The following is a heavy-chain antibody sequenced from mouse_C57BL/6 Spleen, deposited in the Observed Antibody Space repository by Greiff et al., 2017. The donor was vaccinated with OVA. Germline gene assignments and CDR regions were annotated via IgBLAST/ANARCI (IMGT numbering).Heavy chain of an antibody. Sequence: QVQLKQPGAELVMPGASVKLSCKASGYTFTSYWMHWVKQRPGQGLEWIGEIDPSDSYTNYNQKFKGKSTLTVDKSSSTAYMQLSSLTSEDSAVYYCARGEILRYPFDVWGTGTTVTVSS. D-gene: IGHD1-1*01. V-gene: IGHV1-69*01. CDR2: IDPSDSYT. J-gene: IGHJ1*03. CDR3: ARGEILRYPFDV. CDR1: GYTFTSYW.